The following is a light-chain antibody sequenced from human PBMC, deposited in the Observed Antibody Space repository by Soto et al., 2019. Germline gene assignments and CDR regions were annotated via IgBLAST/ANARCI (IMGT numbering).Light chain of an antibody. J-gene: IGLJ2*01. Sequence: QYVLTQPRSVSGSPGQSVTISCTGTSSDVGTYNFVSWYQQHPGKAPKFMIYDVTKRPSGVPDRFSGSKSGNTASLTISGLQAADEADYYCCSWFGSSSTAVFGGGTKLTVL. CDR3: CSWFGSSSTAV. V-gene: IGLV2-11*01. CDR2: DVT. CDR1: SSDVGTYNF.